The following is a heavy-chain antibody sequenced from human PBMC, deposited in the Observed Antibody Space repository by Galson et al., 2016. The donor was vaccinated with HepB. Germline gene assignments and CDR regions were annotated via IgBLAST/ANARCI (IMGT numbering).Heavy chain of an antibody. CDR3: VTGWSFDRGWLGP. J-gene: IGHJ5*02. V-gene: IGHV1-18*01. D-gene: IGHD1-26*01. Sequence: QSGAEVKKPGASVKVSCKASGYTFTTYGISWVRQAPGQGLEWMGWISVYDGNTNYAQKLLGRVTMTTDTSTSTAYMELRRLTSADTAVNYCVTGWSFDRGWLGPWGQGTLVIVSS. CDR2: ISVYDGNT. CDR1: GYTFTTYG.